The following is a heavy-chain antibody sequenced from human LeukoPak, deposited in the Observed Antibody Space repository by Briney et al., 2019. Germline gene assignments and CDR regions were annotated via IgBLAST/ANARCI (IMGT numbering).Heavy chain of an antibody. V-gene: IGHV1-18*01. J-gene: IGHJ4*02. D-gene: IGHD6-13*01. CDR1: GYTFTSYG. Sequence: ASVKVFCKASGYTFTSYGISWVRQAPGQGLEWMGWISAYNGNTNYAQKLQGRVTMTTDTSTSTAYMELRSLRSDDTAVYYCARDSPWIAAAGTLGFDYWGQGTLVTVSS. CDR3: ARDSPWIAAAGTLGFDY. CDR2: ISAYNGNT.